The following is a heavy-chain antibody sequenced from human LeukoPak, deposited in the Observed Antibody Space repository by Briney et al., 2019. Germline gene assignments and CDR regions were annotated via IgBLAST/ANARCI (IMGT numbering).Heavy chain of an antibody. J-gene: IGHJ4*02. CDR3: AKTLYSSSSGGADY. CDR1: GFTFNNYA. Sequence: PGGSLRLSCAASGFTFNNYAMSWVRQAPGKGLEWVSTISGSGDSTYYADSVKGRFTISRDNSKNTLYLQMNSLRADDTAVYYCAKTLYSSSSGGADYWGQGTLVTVSS. D-gene: IGHD6-6*01. CDR2: ISGSGDST. V-gene: IGHV3-23*01.